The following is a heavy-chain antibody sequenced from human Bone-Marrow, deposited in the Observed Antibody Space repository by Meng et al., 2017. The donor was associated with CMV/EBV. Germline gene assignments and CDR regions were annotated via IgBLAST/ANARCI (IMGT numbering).Heavy chain of an antibody. D-gene: IGHD5-12*01. J-gene: IGHJ4*02. Sequence: SETLSLTCTVSGGSISSSSYYWGWIRQPPGKGLEWIGSIYYSGSTYYNPSLKSRVTISVDTSKNQFSLKLSSVTAADTAVYYCARDIVWLRGLDDWGPGTRVTVSS. CDR1: GGSISSSSYY. CDR2: IYYSGST. CDR3: ARDIVWLRGLDD. V-gene: IGHV4-39*07.